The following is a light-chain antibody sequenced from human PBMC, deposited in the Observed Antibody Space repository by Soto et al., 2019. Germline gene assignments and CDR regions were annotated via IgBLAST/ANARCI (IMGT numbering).Light chain of an antibody. V-gene: IGKV1-5*03. CDR1: QSVSSW. J-gene: IGKJ1*01. CDR2: TAS. CDR3: QQYNSAWT. Sequence: DIKMTQSPSSLSASVGATVTITSRASQSVSSWLAWYQQPPGKAPNLLIYTASSLESGVPSRFSGSGSGTESTLTISSLQPDDFATYYCQQYNSAWTFGQGTKVDI.